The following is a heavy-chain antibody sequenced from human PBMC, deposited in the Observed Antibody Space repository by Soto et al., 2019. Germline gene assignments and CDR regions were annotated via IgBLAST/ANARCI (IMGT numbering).Heavy chain of an antibody. Sequence: GSLRLSCAASGFTFSSYSMNWVRQAPGKGLEWVSSISSSSSYIYYADSVKGRFTISRDNAKNSLYLQMNSLRAEDTAVYYCATDGSYGYWYFDLWGRGTLVTVSS. D-gene: IGHD1-26*01. V-gene: IGHV3-21*01. CDR3: ATDGSYGYWYFDL. J-gene: IGHJ2*01. CDR2: ISSSSSYI. CDR1: GFTFSSYS.